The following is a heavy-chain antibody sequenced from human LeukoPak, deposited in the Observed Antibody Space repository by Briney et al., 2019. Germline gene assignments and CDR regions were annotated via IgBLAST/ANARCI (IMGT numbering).Heavy chain of an antibody. Sequence: GESLKISCKASGYCFTSYWIGWVRQMPGKGLEWMGIIYPGDSDTRYSPSFQGQVTISGDKSISTAYLQWSSLKASDTAMYYCARCIVGANRCFGYWGQGTLVTVSS. J-gene: IGHJ4*02. CDR3: ARCIVGANRCFGY. D-gene: IGHD1-26*01. V-gene: IGHV5-51*01. CDR2: IYPGDSDT. CDR1: GYCFTSYW.